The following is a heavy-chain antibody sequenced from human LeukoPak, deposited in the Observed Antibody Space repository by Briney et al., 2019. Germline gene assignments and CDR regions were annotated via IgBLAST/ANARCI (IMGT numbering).Heavy chain of an antibody. D-gene: IGHD5-12*01. CDR1: GFTFSSYV. CDR2: ISGSGDNT. V-gene: IGHV3-23*01. CDR3: AKDGGYSGYAPTRYFDY. Sequence: PGGSLRLSCAASGFTFSSYVMTWVRQAPGKGLEWVSVISGSGDNTYYADSVKGRFTISRDNSKNTLYLQMNSLRAEDTAVYYCAKDGGYSGYAPTRYFDYWGQGTLVTVSS. J-gene: IGHJ4*02.